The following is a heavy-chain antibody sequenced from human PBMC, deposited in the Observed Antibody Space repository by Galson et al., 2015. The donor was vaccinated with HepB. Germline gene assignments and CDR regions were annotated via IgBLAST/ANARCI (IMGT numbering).Heavy chain of an antibody. CDR2: IDPSDSYT. V-gene: IGHV5-10-1*01. D-gene: IGHD6-19*01. CDR1: GYSFTSHW. J-gene: IGHJ4*02. Sequence: QSGAEVKKPGESLRISCKGSGYSFTSHWISWVRQMPGKGLEWMGRIDPSDSYTNYSPSFQGHVTISADKSISTAYLQWSSLKASDTAMYYCARQGSRIAVAEDADYWGQGTLVTVSS. CDR3: ARQGSRIAVAEDADY.